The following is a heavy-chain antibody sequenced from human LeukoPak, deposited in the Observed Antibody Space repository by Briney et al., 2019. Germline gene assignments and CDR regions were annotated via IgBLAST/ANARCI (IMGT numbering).Heavy chain of an antibody. J-gene: IGHJ4*02. CDR2: IYRGGTT. CDR1: GFTVSTNC. CDR3: ARVDTVMAYYFDL. Sequence: GSLRLSCAASGFTVSTNCMTWVRQPPGKGLERVSTIYRGGTTYYADSVMGRFAISRHNSRNTLYLQMNSLKAEDTAVYYCARVDTVMAYYFDLWGQGTLVTVSS. V-gene: IGHV3-53*04. D-gene: IGHD5-18*01.